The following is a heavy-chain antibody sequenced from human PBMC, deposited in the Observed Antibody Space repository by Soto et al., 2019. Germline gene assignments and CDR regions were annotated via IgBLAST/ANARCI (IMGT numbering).Heavy chain of an antibody. CDR1: GFTFSSYD. CDR3: ARGERITMVRGAPDV. V-gene: IGHV3-13*01. D-gene: IGHD3-10*01. Sequence: GGSLRLSCAASGFTFSSYDMHWVRQATGKDLEWVSAIGTAGDTYYPGSVKGRFTISRENAKNSLYLQMNSLRAGDTAVYYCARGERITMVRGAPDVWGKGTTVTVSS. J-gene: IGHJ6*04. CDR2: IGTAGDT.